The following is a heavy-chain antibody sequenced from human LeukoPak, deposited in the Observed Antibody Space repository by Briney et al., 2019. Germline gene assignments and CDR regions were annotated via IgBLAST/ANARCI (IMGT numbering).Heavy chain of an antibody. V-gene: IGHV1-2*02. CDR2: INPSSGGT. CDR3: AREGSGMATTERRYYYYGMDV. Sequence: ASVKVCCKASGYTFTGYYIHWVRQAPGQGLEWMGWINPSSGGTKYAQKFQGRVTMTTDTSTSTAYMELSRLRSDDTAVYYCAREGSGMATTERRYYYYGMDVWGQGTTVTVSS. CDR1: GYTFTGYY. J-gene: IGHJ6*02. D-gene: IGHD5-12*01.